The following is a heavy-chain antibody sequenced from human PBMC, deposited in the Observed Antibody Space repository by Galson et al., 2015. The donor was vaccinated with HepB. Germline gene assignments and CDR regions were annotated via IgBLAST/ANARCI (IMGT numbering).Heavy chain of an antibody. CDR2: IDPSDSYT. CDR1: GYSFTSYW. J-gene: IGHJ4*02. CDR3: ASYRKPHYCSSTSCPGWNY. V-gene: IGHV5-10-1*01. D-gene: IGHD2-2*01. Sequence: QSGAEVKKPGESLRISCKGSGYSFTSYWISWVRQMPGKGLEWMGRIDPSDSYTNYSPSFQGHVTISADKSISTAYLQWSSLKASDTAMYYCASYRKPHYCSSTSCPGWNYWGQGTLVTVSS.